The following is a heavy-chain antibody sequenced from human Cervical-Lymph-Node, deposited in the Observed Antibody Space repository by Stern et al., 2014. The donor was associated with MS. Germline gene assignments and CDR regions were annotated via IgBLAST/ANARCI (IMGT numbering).Heavy chain of an antibody. CDR3: ARGNWNYEGMGY. CDR1: GFTFSNYG. J-gene: IGHJ4*02. Sequence: VQLEESGGGVVQPGRSLRLSCAASGFTFSNYGMHWGRQAPGKGLEWLAVMWYDGNKKYYADSVKGRFTISRDNSKNTLFLQMSSLTAEDTALYYCARGNWNYEGMGYWGQGTLVTVSS. CDR2: MWYDGNKK. D-gene: IGHD1-7*01. V-gene: IGHV3-33*01.